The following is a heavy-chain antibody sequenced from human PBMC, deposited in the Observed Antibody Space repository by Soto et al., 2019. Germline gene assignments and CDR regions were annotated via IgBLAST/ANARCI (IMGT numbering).Heavy chain of an antibody. CDR2: IYYSGST. J-gene: IGHJ4*02. CDR1: GGSISSGGYY. Sequence: QVQLQESGPGLVKPSQTLSLTCTVSGGSISSGGYYWSWIRQHPGKGLEWIGYIYYSGSTYYNPSLKSRVTISVDTSKHQFSLKLSSVTAADTAVYYCAREATMVRGVSAAFDYWGQGTLVTVSS. D-gene: IGHD3-10*01. CDR3: AREATMVRGVSAAFDY. V-gene: IGHV4-31*03.